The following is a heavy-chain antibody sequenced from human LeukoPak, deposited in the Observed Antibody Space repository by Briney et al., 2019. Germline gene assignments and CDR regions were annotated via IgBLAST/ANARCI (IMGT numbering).Heavy chain of an antibody. J-gene: IGHJ4*02. D-gene: IGHD4-11*01. Sequence: GGSLRLSCAASGFTFSHYGMRGGRQAPGEGLEWGAVICSDGSNQYYADSVKGRFTISRDHFKNPVSLQMNSLRAEDTALYYCAKDAQRGFGYSNSLELWRQGSLVTVPS. V-gene: IGHV3-33*06. CDR1: GFTFSHYG. CDR2: ICSDGSNQ. CDR3: AKDAQRGFGYSNSLEL.